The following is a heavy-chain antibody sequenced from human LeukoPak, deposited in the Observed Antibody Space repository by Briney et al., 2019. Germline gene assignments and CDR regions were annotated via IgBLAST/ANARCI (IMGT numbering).Heavy chain of an antibody. CDR2: FDPEDGET. CDR1: GYTLTELS. V-gene: IGHV1-24*01. J-gene: IGHJ6*02. D-gene: IGHD1-26*01. Sequence: ASVKVSCKVSGYTLTELSMHWVRQAPGKGLEWMVGFDPEDGETIYAQKFQGRVTMIEDTSTDTAYMELSSLRSEDTAVYYCATNVRIVSYGMDVWGQGTTVTVSS. CDR3: ATNVRIVSYGMDV.